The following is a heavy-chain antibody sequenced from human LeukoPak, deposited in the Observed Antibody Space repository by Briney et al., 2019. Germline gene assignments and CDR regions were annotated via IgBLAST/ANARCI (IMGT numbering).Heavy chain of an antibody. Sequence: GGSLRLSCAASGFTFSAYWMSWVRQAPGKGLEWVASMKHDGSEKYYVDSVKGRFTISRDNAKNSLYLQMNSLRAEDTAVYYGASRAIYFDYWGQGTLVTVSS. CDR2: MKHDGSEK. CDR3: ASRAIYFDY. CDR1: GFTFSAYW. V-gene: IGHV3-7*01. J-gene: IGHJ4*02. D-gene: IGHD3-3*01.